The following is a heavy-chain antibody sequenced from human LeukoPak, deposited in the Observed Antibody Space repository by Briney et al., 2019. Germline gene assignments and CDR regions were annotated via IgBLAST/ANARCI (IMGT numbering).Heavy chain of an antibody. Sequence: ASVKISCKVSGYTFTDYYMHWVQQAPGEGLEWMGLVDPEDGETIYAEKFQGRVTITADTSTDTAYMELSSLRSEDTAVYYCATGFPYGYDAFDIWGQGTMVTVSS. V-gene: IGHV1-69-2*01. CDR1: GYTFTDYY. D-gene: IGHD4-17*01. CDR3: ATGFPYGYDAFDI. J-gene: IGHJ3*02. CDR2: VDPEDGET.